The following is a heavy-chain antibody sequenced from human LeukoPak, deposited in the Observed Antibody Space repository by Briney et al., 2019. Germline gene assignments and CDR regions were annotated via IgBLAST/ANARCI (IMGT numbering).Heavy chain of an antibody. CDR2: IYTSGST. CDR3: GRHSPNHNYATGGVDF. Sequence: PSQTLSLTCTVSGGSISSGSYYWSWIRQPAGKGLEWIGRIYTSGSTNYNPSLKSRVLISIDTSKNQFSLKLTSLTAADTAVYFCGRHSPNHNYATGGVDFWGQGTLVTVSS. D-gene: IGHD4-11*01. CDR1: GGSISSGSYY. J-gene: IGHJ4*02. V-gene: IGHV4-61*02.